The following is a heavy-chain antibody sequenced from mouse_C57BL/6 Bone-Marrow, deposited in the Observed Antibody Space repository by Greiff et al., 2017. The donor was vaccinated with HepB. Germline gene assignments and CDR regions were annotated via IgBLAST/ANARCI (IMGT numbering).Heavy chain of an antibody. Sequence: EVHLVESGGGLVKPGGSLKLSCAASGFTFSSYAMSWVRQTPEKRLEWVATISDGGSYTYYPDNVKGRFTISRDNAKNNLYLQMSHLKSEDTAMYYCARDNYGSSYVWYFDVWGTGTTVTVSS. D-gene: IGHD1-1*01. CDR3: ARDNYGSSYVWYFDV. CDR1: GFTFSSYA. CDR2: ISDGGSYT. J-gene: IGHJ1*03. V-gene: IGHV5-4*01.